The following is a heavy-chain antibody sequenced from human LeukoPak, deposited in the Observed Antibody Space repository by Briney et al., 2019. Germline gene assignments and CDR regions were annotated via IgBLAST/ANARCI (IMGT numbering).Heavy chain of an antibody. V-gene: IGHV3-30*02. D-gene: IGHD2-2*02. CDR2: IRYDGSNK. CDR3: ARGRYCSSTSCYTPEYFQH. CDR1: GFTFSSYG. Sequence: GGSLRLSCAASGFTFSSYGMHWVRQAPGKGLEWVAFIRYDGSNKYYADSVKGRFTISRDNAKNSLYLQMNSLRAEDTAVYYCARGRYCSSTSCYTPEYFQHWGQGTLVTVSS. J-gene: IGHJ1*01.